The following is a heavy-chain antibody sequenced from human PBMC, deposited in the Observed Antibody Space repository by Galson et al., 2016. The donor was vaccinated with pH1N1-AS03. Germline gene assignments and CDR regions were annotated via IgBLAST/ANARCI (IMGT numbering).Heavy chain of an antibody. J-gene: IGHJ4*02. CDR2: ISGNGNTT. CDR3: VKNRGYTYGYPNFDY. V-gene: IGHV3-64D*06. Sequence: GKGLEYVSAISGNGNTTYYTDSVKGRFTISRDNSKNTLYLQMSSLTAEDTAIYYCVKNRGYTYGYPNFDYWGQGTLVTVSS. D-gene: IGHD5-18*01.